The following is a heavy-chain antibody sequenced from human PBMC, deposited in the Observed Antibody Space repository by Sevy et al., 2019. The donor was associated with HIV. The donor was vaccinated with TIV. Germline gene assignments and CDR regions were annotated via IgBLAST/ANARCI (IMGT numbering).Heavy chain of an antibody. CDR1: GFTFNTYA. Sequence: GGSLRLSCAASGFTFNTYAMHWVRQAPGKGLEWVAVISYDGSYTYYADSVKGRFTISRDSSKNTLYLQMNSLRAEDTAVYFCARDGGYDSRGYDLSNYWGQGTLVTVSS. CDR3: ARDGGYDSRGYDLSNY. CDR2: ISYDGSYT. J-gene: IGHJ4*02. D-gene: IGHD3-22*01. V-gene: IGHV3-30-3*01.